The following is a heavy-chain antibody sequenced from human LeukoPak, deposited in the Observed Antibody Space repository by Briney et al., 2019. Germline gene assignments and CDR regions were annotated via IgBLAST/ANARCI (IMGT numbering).Heavy chain of an antibody. J-gene: IGHJ4*02. CDR3: ARLAAISGSDYPDD. D-gene: IGHD1-26*01. CDR1: GVSISSYY. V-gene: IGHV4-59*08. CDR2: IFYSGNT. Sequence: SATLSLTCTVSGVSISSYYWSWIRQPPGKGLEWIGYIFYSGNTIYNPSLRSRVTISADTSKNHFSLRLRSVTAADTAVYYCARLAAISGSDYPDDWGQGTLVTVSS.